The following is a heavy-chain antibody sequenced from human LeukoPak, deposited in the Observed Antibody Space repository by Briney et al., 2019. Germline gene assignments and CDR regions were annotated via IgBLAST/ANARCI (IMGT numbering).Heavy chain of an antibody. CDR2: IYSGGST. J-gene: IGHJ4*02. Sequence: GGSLRLSCAASGFTVSSNYMSWVRQAPGKGLEWVSVIYSGGSTYYADSVKGRFTISRDNSKNTLYLQMNSLRAEDTAVYYCAKEGYYQHNYFDYWGQGTLVTVSS. V-gene: IGHV3-53*01. CDR3: AKEGYYQHNYFDY. D-gene: IGHD3-10*01. CDR1: GFTVSSNY.